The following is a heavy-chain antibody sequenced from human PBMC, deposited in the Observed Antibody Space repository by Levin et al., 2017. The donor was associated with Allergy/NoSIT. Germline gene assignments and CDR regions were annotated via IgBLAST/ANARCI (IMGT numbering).Heavy chain of an antibody. CDR3: ARHRAAEGFSNSYSGSDT. CDR2: MYYGGSI. Sequence: KPSETLSLTCTVSGGSISGSSDYWVWIRQAPGKGLEWIGTMYYGGSIFYNPSLQSRVSISADTSDKDFSLRLTSVTAADTAFYYCARHRAAEGFSNSYSGSDTWGQGTLVTVSS. D-gene: IGHD2-2*01. J-gene: IGHJ5*02. V-gene: IGHV4-39*01. CDR1: GGSISGSSDY.